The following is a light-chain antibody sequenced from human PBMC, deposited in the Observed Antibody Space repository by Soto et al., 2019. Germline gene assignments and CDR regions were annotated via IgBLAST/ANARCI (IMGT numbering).Light chain of an antibody. V-gene: IGLV2-14*01. CDR2: EVS. Sequence: QSALTQPASVSGSPGQSVTISCTGSNSDIGGYNYVSWYQQHPGKAPKLMIYEVSNRPSGVSSRFSGSKSGNTASLTISGLQAEYEADYYCSSYTRSSTLVVFGGGTKLTVL. CDR3: SSYTRSSTLVV. J-gene: IGLJ2*01. CDR1: NSDIGGYNY.